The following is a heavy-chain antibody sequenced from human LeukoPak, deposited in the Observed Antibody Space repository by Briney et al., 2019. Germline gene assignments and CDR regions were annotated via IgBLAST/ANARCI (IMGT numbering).Heavy chain of an antibody. Sequence: GGSLRLSCAASGFTFSSYSMNWVRQAPGKGLEWVSSISSSNSYLYYADSVKGRFTLSRDNAKNSLYLQVNSLRAEDTAVYYCARAVDYYDSSGYYRPYFDYWGQGTLVTVSS. J-gene: IGHJ4*02. D-gene: IGHD3-22*01. V-gene: IGHV3-21*01. CDR3: ARAVDYYDSSGYYRPYFDY. CDR2: ISSSNSYL. CDR1: GFTFSSYS.